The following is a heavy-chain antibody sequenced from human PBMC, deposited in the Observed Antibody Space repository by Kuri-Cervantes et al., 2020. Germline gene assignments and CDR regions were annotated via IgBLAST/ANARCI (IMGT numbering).Heavy chain of an antibody. J-gene: IGHJ4*02. CDR3: ARDGSGWSQDF. Sequence: GESLKISCTASGFNFRRFGMHWVRQAPGRGLEWLGRLTNDGSDEFYADSVKGRFTFSRDNSRNILYLQMTSLRVDDTGVYFCARDGSGWSQDFWGQGPLVTVSS. D-gene: IGHD6-19*01. V-gene: IGHV3-30*12. CDR2: LTNDGSDE. CDR1: GFNFRRFG.